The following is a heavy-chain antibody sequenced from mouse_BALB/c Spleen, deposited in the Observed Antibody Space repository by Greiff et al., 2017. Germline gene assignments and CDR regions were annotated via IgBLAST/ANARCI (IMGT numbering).Heavy chain of an antibody. D-gene: IGHD2-14*01. Sequence: QVQLKESGPGLVAPSQSLSITCTVSGFSLTSYGVHWVRQPPGKGLEWLGVIWAGGSTNYNSALMSRLSISKDNSKSQVFLKMNSLQTDDTAMYYCAREYRVYAMDYWGQGTSVTVSS. J-gene: IGHJ4*01. CDR3: AREYRVYAMDY. CDR2: IWAGGST. V-gene: IGHV2-9*02. CDR1: GFSLTSYG.